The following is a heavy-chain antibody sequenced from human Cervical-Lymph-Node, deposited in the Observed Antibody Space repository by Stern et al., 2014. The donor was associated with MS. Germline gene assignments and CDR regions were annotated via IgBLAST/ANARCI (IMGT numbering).Heavy chain of an antibody. CDR3: ARVVRFLEWVPFDP. V-gene: IGHV4-30-2*01. Sequence: QLQLQESGSGLVRPSQTLSLTCTVSGGSVSSGGYTWSWLRQPPGKGLEWIGYIYEDESSSYNPSLKSRVTISIDRSKNQFSLRLSSMTAADTALYYCARVVRFLEWVPFDPWGQGILVTVSS. J-gene: IGHJ5*02. D-gene: IGHD3-3*01. CDR1: GGSVSSGGYT. CDR2: IYEDESS.